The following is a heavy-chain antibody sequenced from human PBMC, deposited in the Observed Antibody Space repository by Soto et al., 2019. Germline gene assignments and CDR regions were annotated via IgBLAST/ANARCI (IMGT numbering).Heavy chain of an antibody. CDR3: ASHLGGNHYYYAMDV. D-gene: IGHD3-16*01. CDR2: IIPIFGTA. V-gene: IGHV1-69*12. Sequence: QVQLVQSGAEVKKPGSSVKVSCKASGGTFSSYAISWVRQAPGQGLEWMGGIIPIFGTADYAQKFQGRVTITAADFTSTAYMELSSLRSEDTAVYYYASHLGGNHYYYAMDVWGQGTTVTVSS. J-gene: IGHJ6*02. CDR1: GGTFSSYA.